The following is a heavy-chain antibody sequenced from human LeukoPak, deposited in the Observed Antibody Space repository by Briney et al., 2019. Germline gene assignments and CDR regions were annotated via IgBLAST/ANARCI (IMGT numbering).Heavy chain of an antibody. Sequence: ASVKVSCKASGYIFSDYYMHWVRQVPGQGLEWLGWINPKSGAADYAQQFRGRVTMTRDTSINTDYMEMKRVTSDDTAVYYCARGAEAETSPLDFWGQGTLVIVSS. J-gene: IGHJ4*02. CDR1: GYIFSDYY. D-gene: IGHD6-13*01. V-gene: IGHV1-2*02. CDR3: ARGAEAETSPLDF. CDR2: INPKSGAA.